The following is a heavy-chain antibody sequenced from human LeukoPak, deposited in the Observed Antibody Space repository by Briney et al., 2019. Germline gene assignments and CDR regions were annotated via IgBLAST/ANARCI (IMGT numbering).Heavy chain of an antibody. J-gene: IGHJ6*03. D-gene: IGHD6-6*01. CDR2: IIPIFGTA. CDR1: GGTFSGYA. V-gene: IGHV1-69*05. CDR3: ARAPSSSPGYYYYYMDV. Sequence: GASVKVSCKASGGTFSGYAISWVQQAPGQGLEWVGGIIPIFGTANYAQKFQGRVTITTDKSTSTAYMELSSLRSEDTAVYYCARAPSSSPGYYYYYMDVWGKGTTVTVSS.